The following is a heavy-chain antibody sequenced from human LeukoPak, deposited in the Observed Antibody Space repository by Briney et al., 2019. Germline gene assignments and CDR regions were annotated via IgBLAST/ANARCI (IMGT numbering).Heavy chain of an antibody. D-gene: IGHD4/OR15-4a*01. CDR1: GYSFTSYW. V-gene: IGHV5-51*01. J-gene: IGHJ4*02. Sequence: GESLKISCKGSGYSFTSYWIGWVRQMPGKGLEWMGIIYPGDSDTRYSPSFQAQVTIPADKSISTAYLQWSTLKASDTPIFYCARTFNYGGRYEPALGYWGQGTLVTVSS. CDR3: ARTFNYGGRYEPALGY. CDR2: IYPGDSDT.